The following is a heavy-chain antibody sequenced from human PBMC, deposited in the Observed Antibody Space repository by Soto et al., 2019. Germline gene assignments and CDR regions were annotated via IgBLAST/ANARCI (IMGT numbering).Heavy chain of an antibody. CDR1: EFTFDKYY. Sequence: GRSLRLSCAASEFTFDKYYMTWVRQAPGKGPEWVANIKPDGSEQYYVDSVKGRFTISRDNANNSLYLQMNSLRAEDTAVYFCARGNWNYYYGFDVWGQGTTVTVSS. CDR3: ARGNWNYYYGFDV. V-gene: IGHV3-7*01. CDR2: IKPDGSEQ. J-gene: IGHJ6*02. D-gene: IGHD1-20*01.